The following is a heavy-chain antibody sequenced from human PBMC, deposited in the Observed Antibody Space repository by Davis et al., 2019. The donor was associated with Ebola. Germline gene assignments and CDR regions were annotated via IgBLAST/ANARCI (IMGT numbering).Heavy chain of an antibody. Sequence: ASVKVSCKASGYTFTSYDINWVRQATGQGLEWMGWMNPNSGNTGYAQKFQGRVTMTRSTSISTAYMELSSLRSEDTAVYYCARGLWVVVPAAMSVPYGMDVWGQGTTVTVSS. D-gene: IGHD2-2*01. CDR1: GYTFTSYD. CDR2: MNPNSGNT. V-gene: IGHV1-8*01. J-gene: IGHJ6*02. CDR3: ARGLWVVVPAAMSVPYGMDV.